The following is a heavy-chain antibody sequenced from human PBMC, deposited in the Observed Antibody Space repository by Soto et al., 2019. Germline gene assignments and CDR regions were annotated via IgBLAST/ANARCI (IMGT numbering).Heavy chain of an antibody. CDR2: ISANGGST. CDR1: GFTFKNYG. J-gene: IGHJ6*02. Sequence: GGSLGLSSSASGFTFKNYGMHWVRQAPGRGLEYVSTISANGGSTYYADSVQGRFTISRDNRKNALYLQMSSLRAEDTAVYYCVKDRGDYYYYGMDVWGQGTTVTVSS. D-gene: IGHD4-17*01. V-gene: IGHV3-64D*06. CDR3: VKDRGDYYYYGMDV.